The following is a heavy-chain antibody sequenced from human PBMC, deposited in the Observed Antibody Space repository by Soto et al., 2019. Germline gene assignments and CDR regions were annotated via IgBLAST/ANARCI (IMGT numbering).Heavy chain of an antibody. CDR3: AHRPHSSSWYGGAFDI. CDR1: GFSLSTSGVG. D-gene: IGHD6-13*01. J-gene: IGHJ3*02. CDR2: IYWDDDK. Sequence: QITLKESGPTLVKPTQTLTLTCTFSGFSLSTSGVGVGWIRQPPGTALEWLALIYWDDDKRYSPSLKSRLTITKDTPKNQVVRTMTTMDPVDTATYYCAHRPHSSSWYGGAFDIWGQGTMVTVSS. V-gene: IGHV2-5*02.